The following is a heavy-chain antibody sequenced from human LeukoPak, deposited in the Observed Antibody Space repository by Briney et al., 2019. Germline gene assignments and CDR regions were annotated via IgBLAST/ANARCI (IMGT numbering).Heavy chain of an antibody. D-gene: IGHD3-16*02. V-gene: IGHV3-21*01. Sequence: GGSLRLSCAASGFTFSSYSMNWVRQAPGKGLEWVSSISSSSSYIYYADSVKGRFTISRDNAKNSLYLQMNSLRAEDTAVYYCARDGETYYDYVWGSYRSLDYWGQGTLVTVSS. CDR3: ARDGETYYDYVWGSYRSLDY. CDR2: ISSSSSYI. J-gene: IGHJ4*02. CDR1: GFTFSSYS.